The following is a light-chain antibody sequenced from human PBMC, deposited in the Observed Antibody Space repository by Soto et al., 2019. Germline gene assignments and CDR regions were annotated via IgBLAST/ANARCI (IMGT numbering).Light chain of an antibody. V-gene: IGKV3-20*01. CDR3: QQYGSSPPIT. J-gene: IGKJ5*01. CDR2: DTS. CDR1: QSVGGSS. Sequence: ETVLTQSPGTLSLSPGERATLSCRASQSVGGSSLAWYQQRPGQAPRLLIYDTSKRATGIPDRFSGSGSGTDFTLTISRLEPEDFAVYYCQQYGSSPPITFGQGTRLEIK.